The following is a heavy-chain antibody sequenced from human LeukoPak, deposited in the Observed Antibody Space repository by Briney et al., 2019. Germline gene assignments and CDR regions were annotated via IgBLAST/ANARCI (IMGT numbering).Heavy chain of an antibody. V-gene: IGHV3-7*01. Sequence: AGGSLRLSCIASGVTFSNYWMSWVRQAPGKGREWVASIKEDGSDKYYVDSVKGRFTISRDNTKNSLFVQMSSLRAEDTAVYYCARLKDAVTIFDCWGQGILVTVSS. CDR1: GVTFSNYW. CDR3: ARLKDAVTIFDC. CDR2: IKEDGSDK. D-gene: IGHD4-17*01. J-gene: IGHJ5*01.